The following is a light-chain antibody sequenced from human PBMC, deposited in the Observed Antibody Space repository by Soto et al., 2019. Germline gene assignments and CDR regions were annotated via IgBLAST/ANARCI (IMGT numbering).Light chain of an antibody. Sequence: EIVLTQSPGTLSLSPGERATLSCRSSQSVSSNYLAWYQQKPDQAPRLVIYDVSGRSTGPPDRFSGSGSGTDFTLTISRLEPDAFAVYYCQQYGSSPTFGQGTKVEIK. J-gene: IGKJ1*01. V-gene: IGKV3-20*01. CDR2: DVS. CDR1: QSVSSNY. CDR3: QQYGSSPT.